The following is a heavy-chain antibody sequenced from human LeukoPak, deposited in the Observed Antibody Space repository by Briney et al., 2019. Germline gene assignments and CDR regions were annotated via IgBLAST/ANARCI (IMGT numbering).Heavy chain of an antibody. CDR3: ARSREFAFDI. J-gene: IGHJ3*02. CDR1: GFTVSSNY. V-gene: IGHV3-66*01. CDR2: IYSGGST. Sequence: GGALRLSCAASGFTVSSNYMSWVRQAPGKGLEWVSVIYSGGSTYYADSVKGRFTISRDNSKNTLYLQMNSLRAEDTAVYYCARSREFAFDIWGQGTMVTVSS.